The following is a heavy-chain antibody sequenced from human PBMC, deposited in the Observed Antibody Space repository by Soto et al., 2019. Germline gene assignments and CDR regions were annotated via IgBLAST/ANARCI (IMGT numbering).Heavy chain of an antibody. CDR2: INHSGST. V-gene: IGHV4-34*01. D-gene: IGHD2-21*01. Sequence: SETLSLTCAVYGGSFSGYYWSWIRQPPGKGLEWIGEINHSGSTNYNPSLKSRVTISVDTSKNQFSLKLSSVTAADTAVYYCARGRNPHISFDYWGQGTLVTVSS. J-gene: IGHJ4*02. CDR1: GGSFSGYY. CDR3: ARGRNPHISFDY.